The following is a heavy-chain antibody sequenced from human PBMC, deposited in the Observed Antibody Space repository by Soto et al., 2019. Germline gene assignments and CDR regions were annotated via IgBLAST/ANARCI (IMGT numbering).Heavy chain of an antibody. Sequence: PVGSLRLSCASSVFTFSSYGMHCVRHSPGKWLEWVAVISYDGSNKYYADSVKGRFTISRDNSKNTLYLQMNSLRAEDTAVYYCAKAAHIAVVPAAFIPDMDVWGQGTRVTVSS. CDR3: AKAAHIAVVPAAFIPDMDV. CDR2: ISYDGSNK. CDR1: VFTFSSYG. J-gene: IGHJ6*01. D-gene: IGHD2-2*01. V-gene: IGHV3-30*18.